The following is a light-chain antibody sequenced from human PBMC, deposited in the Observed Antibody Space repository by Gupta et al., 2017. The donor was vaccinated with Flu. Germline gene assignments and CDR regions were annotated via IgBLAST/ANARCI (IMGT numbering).Light chain of an antibody. CDR3: QQSFSTPHT. CDR2: IAS. Sequence: QMTQSPSSLSASVGDRVTITCRASQSINTYLNWYQQKPVKAPNLLIYIASTLQSGVPARFRGSGSGTDFTLTINSLQPEDSATYYCQQSFSTPHTFGQGTRLEIK. V-gene: IGKV1-39*01. J-gene: IGKJ2*01. CDR1: QSINTY.